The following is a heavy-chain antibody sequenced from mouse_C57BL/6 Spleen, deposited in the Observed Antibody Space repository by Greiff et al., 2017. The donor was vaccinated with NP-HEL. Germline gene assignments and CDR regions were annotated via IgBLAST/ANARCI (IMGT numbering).Heavy chain of an antibody. V-gene: IGHV1-82*01. J-gene: IGHJ2*01. CDR3: AREGGEGYFDY. CDR2: IYPGDGDT. CDR1: GYAFSSSW. Sequence: VQRVESGPELVKPGASVKISCKASGYAFSSSWMNWVKQRPGKGLEWIGRIYPGDGDTNYNGKFKGKATLTEDKSSSTAYMQLSSLTSEDSAVYFCAREGGEGYFDYWGQGTTLTVSS.